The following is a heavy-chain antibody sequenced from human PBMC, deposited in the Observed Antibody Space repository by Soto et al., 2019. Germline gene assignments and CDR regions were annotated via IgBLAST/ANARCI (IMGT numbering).Heavy chain of an antibody. V-gene: IGHV3-48*02. Sequence: SLRRSCAASGFTLTHYSMNWVRQAPGKGLEWVAYISSSSNNIYYADSVKGRFTISRDNVKNSVDLQMNSLRDEDTAVYYCARDARREVTSFLNYWGPGILVPVSS. CDR2: ISSSSNNI. J-gene: IGHJ4*02. CDR1: GFTLTHYS. CDR3: ARDARREVTSFLNY. D-gene: IGHD2-21*02.